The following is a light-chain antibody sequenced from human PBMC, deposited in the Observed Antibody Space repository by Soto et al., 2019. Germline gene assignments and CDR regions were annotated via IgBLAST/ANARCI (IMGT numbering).Light chain of an antibody. CDR2: EVS. J-gene: IGLJ1*01. Sequence: QSALTQPASVSGSPGQSITISCTGTSSDVGTYNLVSWYQQHPGKAPKLMIYEVSKWPSGVSSRFSGSKSGNTASLPISGLQAEDEADYYCCSYAPGNTYVFGTGTKLTVL. CDR3: CSYAPGNTYV. CDR1: SSDVGTYNL. V-gene: IGLV2-23*02.